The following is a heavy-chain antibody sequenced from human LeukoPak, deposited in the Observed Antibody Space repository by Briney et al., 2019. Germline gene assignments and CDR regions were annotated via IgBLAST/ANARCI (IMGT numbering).Heavy chain of an antibody. V-gene: IGHV1-69*04. Sequence: SVKVSCKASGGTFSSYAISWVRQAPGQGLEWMGRIIPILGIANYAQKFQGRVTITADKSTSTAYMELSSLRSEDTAVYYCAGSSGLTKYFDYWGQGTLVTVSS. CDR3: AGSSGLTKYFDY. CDR1: GGTFSSYA. J-gene: IGHJ4*02. CDR2: IIPILGIA. D-gene: IGHD6-19*01.